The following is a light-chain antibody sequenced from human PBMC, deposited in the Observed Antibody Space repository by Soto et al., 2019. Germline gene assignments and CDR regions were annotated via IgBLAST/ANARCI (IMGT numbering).Light chain of an antibody. CDR2: EVT. Sequence: QSALTQPPSVSGSPGQSVTISCTGTSSDVGSYNRVSWYQQPPGRAPKLMIFEVTNRPSGVPDRFSGSKSGNTASLTISGLQAEDEADYYCRSYTSSSPLGVFGTGTKLTVL. J-gene: IGLJ1*01. CDR3: RSYTSSSPLGV. CDR1: SSDVGSYNR. V-gene: IGLV2-18*02.